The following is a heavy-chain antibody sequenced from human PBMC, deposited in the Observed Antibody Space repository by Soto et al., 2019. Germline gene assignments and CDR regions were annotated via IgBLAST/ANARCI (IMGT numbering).Heavy chain of an antibody. J-gene: IGHJ6*02. CDR1: GFTFTSYA. D-gene: IGHD6-6*01. CDR2: IITGSGST. V-gene: IGHV3-23*01. CDR3: AEIAAPLYYYYGMDV. Sequence: GGSLRLSCAASGFTFTSYAMSWVRQAPGKGLEWVSVIITGSGSTYYADSVKGRFTISRDNTKNTLYLQMNSLRAEDTAVYYCAEIAAPLYYYYGMDVWGQGTTVTVSS.